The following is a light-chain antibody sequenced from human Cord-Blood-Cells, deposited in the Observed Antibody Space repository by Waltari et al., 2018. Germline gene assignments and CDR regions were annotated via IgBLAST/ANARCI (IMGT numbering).Light chain of an antibody. CDR3: QQYGSSPQT. Sequence: LSPGERATLSCRASQSVSSSYLAWYQQKPGQAPRLLIYGASSRATGIPDRFSGSGSGTDFTLTISRLEPEDFAVYYCQQYGSSPQTFGQGTKLEIK. CDR1: QSVSSSY. V-gene: IGKV3-20*01. J-gene: IGKJ2*01. CDR2: GAS.